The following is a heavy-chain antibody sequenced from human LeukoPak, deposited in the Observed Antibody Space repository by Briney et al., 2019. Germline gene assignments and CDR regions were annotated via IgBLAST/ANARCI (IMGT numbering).Heavy chain of an antibody. Sequence: GGSLRLSCAASGFTFRKYEMHWVRRAPGKGLEWVSYISSGGSTVYYADSVKGRFTVSRDNAKNSLYLQMSSLRAEDTAVYYCARGGSFVEYWGQGTLVRVSS. J-gene: IGHJ4*02. CDR2: ISSGGSTV. CDR3: ARGGSFVEY. D-gene: IGHD3-10*01. CDR1: GFTFRKYE. V-gene: IGHV3-48*03.